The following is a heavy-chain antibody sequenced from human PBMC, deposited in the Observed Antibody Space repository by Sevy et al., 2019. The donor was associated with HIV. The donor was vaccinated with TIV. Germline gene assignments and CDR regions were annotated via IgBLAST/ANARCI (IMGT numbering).Heavy chain of an antibody. CDR2: IYTSGST. Sequence: SETLSLTCTVSGGSISSYYWSWIRQPAGKGLEGIGRIYTSGSTNYNPSPKSRVTMSVDTSKNQFSLKLCSVTAAETAVYYCARDQGYYYDSSGYYFDYHDAFDIWGQGTMVTVSS. D-gene: IGHD3-22*01. CDR3: ARDQGYYYDSSGYYFDYHDAFDI. V-gene: IGHV4-4*07. J-gene: IGHJ3*02. CDR1: GGSISSYY.